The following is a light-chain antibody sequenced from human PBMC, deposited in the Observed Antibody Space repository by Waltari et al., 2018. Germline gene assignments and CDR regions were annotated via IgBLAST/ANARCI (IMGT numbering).Light chain of an antibody. CDR3: QVWDGSSDHYV. CDR1: NIGSKN. V-gene: IGLV3-21*03. CDR2: DDS. J-gene: IGLJ1*01. Sequence: SYVLAQPASVSVAPGKTARITCEGPNIGSKNVHWYQLRPGQAPVLVVHDDSDRPSGIPERFSGSNSGNTATLIISGVEAGDEAVYFCQVWDGSSDHYVFGTGTAVTV.